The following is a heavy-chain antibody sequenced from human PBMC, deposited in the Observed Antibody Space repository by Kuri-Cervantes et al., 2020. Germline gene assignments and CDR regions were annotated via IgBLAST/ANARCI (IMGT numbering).Heavy chain of an antibody. CDR2: ISYDGSNK. CDR1: GFTFSSYG. V-gene: IGHV3-30*03. CDR3: ASGYSSSSVWFDP. D-gene: IGHD6-6*01. J-gene: IGHJ5*02. Sequence: GESLKISCAASGFTFSSYGMHWVRQAPGKGLEWVAVISYDGSNKYYADSVKGRFTISRDNAKNSLYLQMNSLRAEDTAVYYCASGYSSSSVWFDPWGQGTLVTVSS.